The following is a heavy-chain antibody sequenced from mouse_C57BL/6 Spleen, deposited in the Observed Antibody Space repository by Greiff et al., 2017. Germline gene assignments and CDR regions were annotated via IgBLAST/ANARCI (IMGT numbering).Heavy chain of an antibody. D-gene: IGHD2-2*01. V-gene: IGHV1-64*01. CDR1: GYTFTSYW. CDR2: IHPTSGST. CDR3: ARYGYDDGY. J-gene: IGHJ2*01. Sequence: QVQLQQPGAELVKPGASVKLSCKASGYTFTSYWLHWVKQRPGQGLEWIGMIHPTSGSTNYNEKFKSKATLTVDKSSSTAYMQLSSLTSEDSAVYYCARYGYDDGYWGQGTTLTVSS.